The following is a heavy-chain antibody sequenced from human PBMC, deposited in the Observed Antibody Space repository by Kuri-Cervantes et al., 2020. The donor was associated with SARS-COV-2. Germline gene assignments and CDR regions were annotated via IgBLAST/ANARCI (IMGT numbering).Heavy chain of an antibody. CDR1: GFIFSDYG. J-gene: IGHJ6*03. D-gene: IGHD6-19*01. Sequence: GESLKISCVGSGFIFSDYGIHWVRQAPGKGLEWVAGIWNDGSNKYFAASVKGRFTISRDNSKNTVDLQMSGLRVEDTAVYYCARDLVVSSGWDYYMDVWGKGNTVTVYS. CDR2: IWNDGSNK. CDR3: ARDLVVSSGWDYYMDV. V-gene: IGHV3-33*01.